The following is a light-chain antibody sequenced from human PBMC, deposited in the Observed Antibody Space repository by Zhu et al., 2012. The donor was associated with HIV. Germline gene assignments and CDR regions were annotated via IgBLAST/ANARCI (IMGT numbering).Light chain of an antibody. J-gene: IGKJ1*01. CDR3: QQYNDWPRT. CDR1: QTVSYN. V-gene: IGKV3-15*01. CDR2: AES. Sequence: EIVMTQSPATLSVSPGERARLSCRASQTVSYNLAWYQQKPGQAPRLLMYAESTRATDIPARFSGSGSGTEFTLTISSVQSEDFGVYYCQQYNDWPRTFGQGTTVEI.